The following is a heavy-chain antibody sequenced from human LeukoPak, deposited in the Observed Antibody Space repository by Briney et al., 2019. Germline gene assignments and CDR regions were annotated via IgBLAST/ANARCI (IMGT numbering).Heavy chain of an antibody. Sequence: PGGSLRLSCAASGFTFSSYWMSWVRQAPGKGLEWVANIKQDGSEKYYVDSVKGRFTISRDNAKNSLYLQMNRLRAEDTAVYYCARVYPENLLEKPYYYYYYYMDVWGKGTTVTVSS. CDR3: ARVYPENLLEKPYYYYYYYMDV. D-gene: IGHD2/OR15-2a*01. CDR2: IKQDGSEK. J-gene: IGHJ6*03. V-gene: IGHV3-7*01. CDR1: GFTFSSYW.